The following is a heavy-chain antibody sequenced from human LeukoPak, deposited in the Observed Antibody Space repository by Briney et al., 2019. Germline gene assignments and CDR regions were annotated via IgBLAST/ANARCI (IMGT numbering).Heavy chain of an antibody. Sequence: GRSLRLSCAASGFTFSSYAMPWVRQAPGKGLEWVAVISYDGSNKYYADSVKGRFTISRDNSKNTLYLQMNSLRAEDTAVYYCARGSPDSSSHYFDYWGQGTLVTVSS. CDR2: ISYDGSNK. CDR1: GFTFSSYA. CDR3: ARGSPDSSSHYFDY. D-gene: IGHD6-6*01. J-gene: IGHJ4*02. V-gene: IGHV3-30-3*01.